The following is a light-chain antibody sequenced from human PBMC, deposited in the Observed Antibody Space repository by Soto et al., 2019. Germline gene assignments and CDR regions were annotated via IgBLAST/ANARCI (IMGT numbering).Light chain of an antibody. V-gene: IGLV2-11*01. J-gene: IGLJ1*01. CDR1: SSDVGGYNY. CDR3: CSYAGSPRYV. CDR2: DVS. Sequence: QSALTQPRSVSGSHGQSVTISCTGTSSDVGGYNYVSGYQQHPGKAPKVMIYDVSERPSGVPDRFSGSKSGNTASLTISGLQAEDEADYYCCSYAGSPRYVLGTGTKLTVL.